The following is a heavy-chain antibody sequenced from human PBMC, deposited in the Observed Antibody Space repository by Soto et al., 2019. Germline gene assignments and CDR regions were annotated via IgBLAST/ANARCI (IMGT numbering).Heavy chain of an antibody. CDR3: ARHYLALSPYDY. CDR1: GYNFFSHW. CDR2: IYPGDSDT. Sequence: GESLKISCKASGYNFFSHWIAWVRQKPGRGPELMGKIYPGDSDTKYSPSFQGQVTISADKSISTAYLHLNRLTASDTATYYCARHYLALSPYDYWGHGTLVTVSS. J-gene: IGHJ4*01. V-gene: IGHV5-51*01.